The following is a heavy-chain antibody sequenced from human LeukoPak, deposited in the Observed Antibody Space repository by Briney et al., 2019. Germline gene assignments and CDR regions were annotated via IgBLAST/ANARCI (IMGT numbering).Heavy chain of an antibody. Sequence: PSETLSLTCTVSGGSISSHYWSWIRQPPGKGLEWIGYIYTSGSTNYNPSLKSRVTISVDTSKNQFSLKLSSVTAADTAVYYCARRGYSGYDFDYWGQGTLVTVSS. V-gene: IGHV4-4*09. CDR3: ARRGYSGYDFDY. CDR1: GGSISSHY. J-gene: IGHJ4*02. D-gene: IGHD5-12*01. CDR2: IYTSGST.